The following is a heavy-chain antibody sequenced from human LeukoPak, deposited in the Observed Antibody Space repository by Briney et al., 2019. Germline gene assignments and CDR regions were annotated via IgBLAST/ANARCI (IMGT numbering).Heavy chain of an antibody. CDR1: GFTFSSYS. CDR2: SSSSSSTI. J-gene: IGHJ3*02. D-gene: IGHD3-22*01. V-gene: IGHV3-48*01. Sequence: QPGGSLRLSCAASGFTFSSYSMNWVRQAPGKGLEWVSYSSSSSSTIYYADSVKGRFTISRDNAKNSLYLQMNSLRAEDTAVYYCARAPYDSSGYYLPDAFDIWGQGTMVTVSS. CDR3: ARAPYDSSGYYLPDAFDI.